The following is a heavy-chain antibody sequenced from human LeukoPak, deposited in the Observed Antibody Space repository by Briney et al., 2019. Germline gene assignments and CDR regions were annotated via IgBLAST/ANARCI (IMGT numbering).Heavy chain of an antibody. CDR3: ARMGAPMTTMTKSNWFDP. D-gene: IGHD4-17*01. CDR2: ISTTSSHI. J-gene: IGHJ5*02. Sequence: GGSLRLSCAASGFTFRSYEMNWVRQAPGKGLEWVSYISTTSSHIYYADSVKGRFTISRDNAKNSLYLQMNSLRAEDTAVYYCARMGAPMTTMTKSNWFDPWGQGTLVTVSS. V-gene: IGHV3-48*03. CDR1: GFTFRSYE.